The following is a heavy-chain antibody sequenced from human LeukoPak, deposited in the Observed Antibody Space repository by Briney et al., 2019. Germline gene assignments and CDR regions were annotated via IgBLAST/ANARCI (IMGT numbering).Heavy chain of an antibody. J-gene: IGHJ6*03. CDR2: INHSGST. V-gene: IGHV4-34*01. Sequence: SETLSLTCAVYGGSFSGYYWSWIRQPPGKGLEWIGEINHSGSTNYNPSLKSRVTISVDTSKNQFSLKLSPVTAADTAVYYCARHAAPDDYYYYYMDVWGKGTTVTVSS. D-gene: IGHD6-25*01. CDR3: ARHAAPDDYYYYYMDV. CDR1: GGSFSGYY.